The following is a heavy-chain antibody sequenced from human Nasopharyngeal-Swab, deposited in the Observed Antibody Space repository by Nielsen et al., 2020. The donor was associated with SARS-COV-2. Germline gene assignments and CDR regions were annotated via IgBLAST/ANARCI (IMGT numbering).Heavy chain of an antibody. D-gene: IGHD6-6*01. CDR3: ARDDGQLGDS. CDR2: ITGSGGTT. V-gene: IGHV3-23*01. CDR1: GFTFRSHD. Sequence: GESLKISCAASGFTFRSHDMYWVRQAPGKGLERVSAITGSGGTTSYADSVKGRFTISRDNSKNTLYLQMNSLRPEDTAVYYCARDDGQLGDSWGQGTLVTVSS. J-gene: IGHJ4*02.